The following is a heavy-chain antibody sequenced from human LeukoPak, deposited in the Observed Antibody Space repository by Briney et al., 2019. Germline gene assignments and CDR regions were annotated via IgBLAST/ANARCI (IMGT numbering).Heavy chain of an antibody. CDR1: GGTFSSYA. D-gene: IGHD3-22*01. CDR3: ARVDSSGYYYGDYYFDY. Sequence: ASVKVSCKASGGTFSSYAISWVRQAPGQGLEWMGGIIPIFGTANYAQKFQGRVTITADESTSTAYMELSSLRSEDTAVYYCARVDSSGYYYGDYYFDYWGQGTLVTVSS. CDR2: IIPIFGTA. V-gene: IGHV1-69*13. J-gene: IGHJ4*02.